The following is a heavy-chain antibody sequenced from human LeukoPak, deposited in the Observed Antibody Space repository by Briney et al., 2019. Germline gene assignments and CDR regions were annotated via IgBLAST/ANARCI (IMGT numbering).Heavy chain of an antibody. Sequence: SQTLSLTCAISGDSVSSNSATWNWLRQSPSRGLEWLGRTYYRSKWFSDYALAVKSRITINPDTPKNQFSPQLNSVTPEDTAVYYCARARYCRGGSCYYGLDVWGQGTTVAVSS. V-gene: IGHV6-1*01. CDR1: GDSVSSNSAT. D-gene: IGHD2-15*01. CDR2: TYYRSKWFS. CDR3: ARARYCRGGSCYYGLDV. J-gene: IGHJ6*02.